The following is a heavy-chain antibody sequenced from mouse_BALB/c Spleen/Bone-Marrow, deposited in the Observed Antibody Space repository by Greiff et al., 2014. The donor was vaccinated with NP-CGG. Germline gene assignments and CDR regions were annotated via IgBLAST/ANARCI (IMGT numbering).Heavy chain of an antibody. CDR1: GFSLTSYG. V-gene: IGHV2-9*02. Sequence: VQLQQSGPGLVAPSQSLSITCTASGFSLTSYGVHWVRQPPGKGLEWLGVIWAGGSTNYNSALMSRLSISKDNSKSQVFLKMNSLQTDDTAMYYCARDYYGSLYAMDYWGQGTSVTVSS. J-gene: IGHJ4*01. D-gene: IGHD1-1*01. CDR3: ARDYYGSLYAMDY. CDR2: IWAGGST.